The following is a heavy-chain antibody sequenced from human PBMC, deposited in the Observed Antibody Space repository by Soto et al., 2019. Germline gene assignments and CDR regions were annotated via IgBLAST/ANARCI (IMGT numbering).Heavy chain of an antibody. V-gene: IGHV4-61*01. J-gene: IGHJ4*02. CDR2: GSYSGTT. CDR1: GVSVSSGSFY. D-gene: IGHD4-17*01. CDR3: ARGATVTQYDY. Sequence: SETLSLTCTVSGVSVSSGSFYWAWIRQPPGKGLEWIGFGSYSGTTNYKPSLKSRVTISVDTSRSQISLKVSSLTAADTAVYYCARGATVTQYDYWGQGTLVTVS.